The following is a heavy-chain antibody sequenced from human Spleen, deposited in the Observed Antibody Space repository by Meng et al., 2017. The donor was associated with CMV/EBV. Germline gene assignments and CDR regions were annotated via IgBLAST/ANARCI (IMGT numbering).Heavy chain of an antibody. CDR1: GFTFSSYA. CDR2: ISGSGGST. CDR3: AKGPSPYCSSTSCTGDP. Sequence: GGSLRLSCAASGFTFSSYAMSWVRQAPGKGLEWVSAISGSGGSTYYADSVKGRFTISRDNSKNTLYLQMNSLRAEDTAVYYCAKGPSPYCSSTSCTGDPWGQGTLVTVSS. V-gene: IGHV3-23*01. D-gene: IGHD2-2*01. J-gene: IGHJ5*02.